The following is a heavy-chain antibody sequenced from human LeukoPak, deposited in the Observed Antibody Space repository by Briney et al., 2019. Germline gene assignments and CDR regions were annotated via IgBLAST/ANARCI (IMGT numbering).Heavy chain of an antibody. J-gene: IGHJ4*02. Sequence: RGSLRLSCAASEFTFSSYSMNWVRQAPGKGLEWVSIIYSAGSTYYADSVKGRFTISRDNSKNTLYLQMNRLRVEDAAVYYCASSDDYNTYWYYLNFWGQGTLVTVSS. CDR1: EFTFSSYS. CDR3: ASSDDYNTYWYYLNF. V-gene: IGHV3-53*01. D-gene: IGHD4-11*01. CDR2: IYSAGST.